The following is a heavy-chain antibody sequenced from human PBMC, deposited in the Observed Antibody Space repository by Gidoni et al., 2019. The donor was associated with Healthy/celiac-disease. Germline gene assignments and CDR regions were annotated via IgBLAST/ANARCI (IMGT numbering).Heavy chain of an antibody. CDR1: GFTFSSYA. V-gene: IGHV3-23*01. J-gene: IGHJ4*02. Sequence: EVQLLESGGGLVQPGGSLRLSCAASGFTFSSYAMSWVRQAPGKGLEWVSAISGSGGRKYYADSVKGRFTISRDNSKNTLYLQMNSLRAEDTAVYYCAKSSFDSWYDFYFDYWGQGTLVTVSS. CDR2: ISGSGGRK. CDR3: AKSSFDSWYDFYFDY. D-gene: IGHD6-13*01.